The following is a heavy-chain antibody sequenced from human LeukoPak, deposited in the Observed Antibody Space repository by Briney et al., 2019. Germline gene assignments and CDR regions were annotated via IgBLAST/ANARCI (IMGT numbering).Heavy chain of an antibody. V-gene: IGHV4-34*01. CDR2: INHSGST. CDR1: GGSFSGYY. J-gene: IGHJ5*02. D-gene: IGHD3-10*01. Sequence: KPSETLSLTCAVYGGSFSGYYWSWIRQPPGKGREWIGEINHSGSTNYNPSLKSRGTISVDTSKNQFSLKLSSVTAADTAVYYCARGPYYGDSSDNWFDPWGQGTLVTVSS. CDR3: ARGPYYGDSSDNWFDP.